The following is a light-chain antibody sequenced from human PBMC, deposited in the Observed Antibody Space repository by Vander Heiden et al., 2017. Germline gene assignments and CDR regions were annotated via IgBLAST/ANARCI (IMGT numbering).Light chain of an antibody. J-gene: IGKJ4*01. V-gene: IGKV1-5*03. CDR1: QSINGR. CDR3: QQYNYYPLT. CDR2: EAS. Sequence: DIQMTQSPSTLSASVGDRVTITCRAGQSINGRLAWYQQKPGKAPEFLIYEASSLESGVPSRFSGSGSGTEFTLTISSLQPDDFATYYCQQYNYYPLTFGGVTKVEIK.